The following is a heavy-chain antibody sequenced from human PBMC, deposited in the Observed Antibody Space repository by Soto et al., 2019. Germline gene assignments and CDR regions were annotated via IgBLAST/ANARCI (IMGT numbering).Heavy chain of an antibody. Sequence: SETLSLTCTVSGGSISGYYWSWIRQPPGKGLEWIGNVYYSGGAKYNPSVKRRVSISVDTSKNQFSLNLSSVTAADTAVYYCTRDGEGRLNPNPYYYYGMDLWGPGITVTVSS. V-gene: IGHV4-59*01. CDR3: TRDGEGRLNPNPYYYYGMDL. J-gene: IGHJ6*02. CDR1: GGSISGYY. D-gene: IGHD2-21*01. CDR2: VYYSGGA.